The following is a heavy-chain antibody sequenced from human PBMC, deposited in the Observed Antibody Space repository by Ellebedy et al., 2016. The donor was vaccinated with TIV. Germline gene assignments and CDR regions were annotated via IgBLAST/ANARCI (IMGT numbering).Heavy chain of an antibody. CDR2: IGVGGDKT. CDR1: GFTLTNSA. J-gene: IGHJ4*02. V-gene: IGHV1-58*02. Sequence: AASVKVSCKASGFTLTNSAIQWVRQARGHRPEWIGWIGVGGDKTHYAQKFQARVTITRDMSTSTAYMELSSLSSDDTAIYYCAALPAHWGQGTLVTVSS. CDR3: AALPAH.